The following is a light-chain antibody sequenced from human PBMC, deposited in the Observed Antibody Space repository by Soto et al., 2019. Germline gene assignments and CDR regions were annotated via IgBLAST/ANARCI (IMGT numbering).Light chain of an antibody. CDR1: SSDVGGYNY. V-gene: IGLV2-8*01. Sequence: QSVLTQPPSASGSPGQSVTISCTGTSSDVGGYNYVSWYQQHPGKAPKLMIYEVSKRPSGVPDRFSGSKSGNTASLTVSGLQAEDEADYYCSSYAGSNNPHVVXGGGTKLTVL. CDR3: SSYAGSNNPHVV. J-gene: IGLJ2*01. CDR2: EVS.